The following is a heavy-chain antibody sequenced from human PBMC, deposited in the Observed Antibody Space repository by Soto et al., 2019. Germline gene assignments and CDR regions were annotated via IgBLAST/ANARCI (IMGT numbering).Heavy chain of an antibody. Sequence: ASVKVSCKASGYSFTSYILHWVRQAPGQRLEWMGWIHAGNGNAKYSQKFQGRLTITRDTSATTVYMELSSLRSEDTAVYYCARESYYDTSGYFEWWGLGTLVTVSS. D-gene: IGHD3-22*01. CDR2: IHAGNGNA. CDR1: GYSFTSYI. J-gene: IGHJ4*02. V-gene: IGHV1-3*01. CDR3: ARESYYDTSGYFEW.